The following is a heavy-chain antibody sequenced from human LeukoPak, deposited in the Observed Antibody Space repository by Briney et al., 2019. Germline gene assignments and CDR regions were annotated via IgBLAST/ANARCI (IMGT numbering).Heavy chain of an antibody. D-gene: IGHD3-22*01. CDR3: AREDDSSGYYYGIHDY. V-gene: IGHV3-48*03. CDR1: GFTFSSYE. J-gene: IGHJ4*02. Sequence: GGSLRLSCAASGFTFSSYEMNWVRQAPGRGREWVSYINSGGDTIHYADSVKGRFTVSRDDAQRSLYLQMNSLRAEDAAVYYCAREDDSSGYYYGIHDYWGQGTLVAVSP. CDR2: INSGGDTI.